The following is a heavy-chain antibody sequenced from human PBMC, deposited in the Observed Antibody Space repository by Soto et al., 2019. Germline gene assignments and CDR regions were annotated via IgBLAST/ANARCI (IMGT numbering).Heavy chain of an antibody. J-gene: IGHJ4*02. CDR3: AAPEQDGSGSYYSY. CDR2: IYYSGST. V-gene: IGHV4-39*01. CDR1: GGSISSSSYY. D-gene: IGHD3-10*01. Sequence: QLQLQESGPGLVKPSETLSLTCTVSGGSISSSSYYWGWIRQPPGKGLEWIGSIYYSGSTYYNPSLKGRVTXXGXTXXNQFSLKLSSVTAADTAVYYCAAPEQDGSGSYYSYWGQGTLVTVSS.